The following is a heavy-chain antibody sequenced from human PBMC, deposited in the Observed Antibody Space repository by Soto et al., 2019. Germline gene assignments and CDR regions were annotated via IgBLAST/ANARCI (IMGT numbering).Heavy chain of an antibody. D-gene: IGHD3-16*01. J-gene: IGHJ4*02. CDR2: INQHGNEK. CDR3: AREWGY. V-gene: IGHV3-7*03. CDR1: GFTFTTFW. Sequence: EVQLVESGGGLVQPGGSLRLSCAASGFTFTTFWMSWVRQAPGKGLEWVANINQHGNEKYYVDSVKGRFTISRDNAENSLSLQMNSLRADDTAVYYCAREWGYWGQGTLVTVSS.